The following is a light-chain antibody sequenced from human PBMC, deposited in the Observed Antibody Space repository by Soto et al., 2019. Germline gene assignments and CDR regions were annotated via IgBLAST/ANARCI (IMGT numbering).Light chain of an antibody. Sequence: QSVLTQPASVSGSPGQSITISCTGTSSDVGGYNYVSWYQQHPGKAPKLMIYEVSNRPSGVSNRFSGSKSGNTASLTISGLQAEDEADYYCSSYTGRNAWLFGGGTKLTVL. CDR3: SSYTGRNAWL. V-gene: IGLV2-14*01. CDR1: SSDVGGYNY. CDR2: EVS. J-gene: IGLJ2*01.